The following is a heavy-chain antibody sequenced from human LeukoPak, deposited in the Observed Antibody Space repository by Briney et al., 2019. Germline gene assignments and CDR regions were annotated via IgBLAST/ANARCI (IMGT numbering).Heavy chain of an antibody. D-gene: IGHD1-1*01. Sequence: ASVKVSCKASGYTFTDYYMHWVRQAPGQGLEWMGWINPNSGGTNYAQKFQGRVTMTRDTSISTAYMELSRLRSDDTAVYYCARDMSRNWNDPDAFDIWGQGTMVTVSS. V-gene: IGHV1-2*02. J-gene: IGHJ3*02. CDR1: GYTFTDYY. CDR2: INPNSGGT. CDR3: ARDMSRNWNDPDAFDI.